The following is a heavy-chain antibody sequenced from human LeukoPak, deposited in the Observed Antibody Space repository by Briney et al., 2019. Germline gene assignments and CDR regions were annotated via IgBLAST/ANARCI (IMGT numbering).Heavy chain of an antibody. CDR2: ISYDGSNK. J-gene: IGHJ4*02. Sequence: GGSLRLSCAASGFTFSSYGMHWVRQAPGKGLEWVAVISYDGSNKYYADSVKGRFTISRDNSKNTLYLQMNSLRAEDTAVYYCAKDSLFGSGSYHDYWGQGTLVTVSS. D-gene: IGHD3-10*01. V-gene: IGHV3-30*18. CDR1: GFTFSSYG. CDR3: AKDSLFGSGSYHDY.